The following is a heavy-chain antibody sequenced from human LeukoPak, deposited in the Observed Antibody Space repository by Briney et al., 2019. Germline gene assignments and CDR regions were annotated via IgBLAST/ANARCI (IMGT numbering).Heavy chain of an antibody. J-gene: IGHJ4*02. CDR1: GFTFSSYA. Sequence: GGSLRLSCAASGFTFSSYAMSWVRQAPGKGLEWVSAISGNGGSTYYADSVKGRFTISRDNSKNTLYLQMNSLRAEDTAVYYCAKPGGITFGGVIVTFDYWGQGTLVTVSS. CDR2: ISGNGGST. V-gene: IGHV3-23*01. D-gene: IGHD3-16*02. CDR3: AKPGGITFGGVIVTFDY.